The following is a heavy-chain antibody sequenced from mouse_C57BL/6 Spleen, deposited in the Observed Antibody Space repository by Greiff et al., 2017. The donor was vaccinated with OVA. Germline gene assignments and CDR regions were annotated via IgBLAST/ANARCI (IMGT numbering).Heavy chain of an antibody. CDR1: GYTFTSYW. J-gene: IGHJ1*03. V-gene: IGHV1-64*01. D-gene: IGHD1-1*01. CDR3: ARGGATVVATRYFDV. Sequence: VQLQQPGAELVKPGASVKLSCKASGYTFTSYWMHWVKQRPGRGLEWIGMIHPNSGSTNYNEKFKSKATLTVDKSSSTAYMQLSSLTSEDSAVYYCARGGATVVATRYFDVWGTGTTVTVSS. CDR2: IHPNSGST.